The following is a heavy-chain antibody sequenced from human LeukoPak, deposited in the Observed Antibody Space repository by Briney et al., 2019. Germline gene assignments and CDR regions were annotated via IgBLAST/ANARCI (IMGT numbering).Heavy chain of an antibody. CDR2: NNPNSGGT. D-gene: IGHD6-19*01. CDR3: ARDRTRTGYSSGWYHDY. CDR1: GYTFTGYY. V-gene: IGHV1-2*02. J-gene: IGHJ4*02. Sequence: ASVKVSCKASGYTFTGYYMHWVRQAPGQGLERMGWNNPNSGGTNYAQKFQGRVTMTRDTSISTAYMQLSRLRSDDTAVYYCARDRTRTGYSSGWYHDYWGQGTLVTVSS.